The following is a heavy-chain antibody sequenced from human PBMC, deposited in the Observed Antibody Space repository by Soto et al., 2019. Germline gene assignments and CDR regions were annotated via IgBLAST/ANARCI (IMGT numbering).Heavy chain of an antibody. Sequence: PGGSLRLSCAASGFTFSSYAMHWVRQAPGKGLEWVAVISYDGSNKYYADSVKGRFTISRDNSKNTLYLQMNSLRAEDTAVYYCARDFGRVITIFGVVTQNNFDYWGQGTLVTVSS. CDR3: ARDFGRVITIFGVVTQNNFDY. CDR2: ISYDGSNK. CDR1: GFTFSSYA. D-gene: IGHD3-3*01. V-gene: IGHV3-30-3*01. J-gene: IGHJ4*02.